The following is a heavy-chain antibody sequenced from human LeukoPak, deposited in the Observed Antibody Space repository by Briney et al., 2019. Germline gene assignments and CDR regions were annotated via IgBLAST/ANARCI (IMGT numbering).Heavy chain of an antibody. CDR2: IWDDGNNK. J-gene: IGHJ5*02. CDR1: GFTFSSYG. D-gene: IGHD3-10*01. CDR3: ARDSYQDYYGRFDP. Sequence: GGSLRLSCAASGFTFSSYGMHWVRQAPGKRLEWVAVIWDDGNNKRYANSVNGRFTISRDNSENTLYLQMNGLTAEDTAMYYCARDSYQDYYGRFDPWGQGTLVIVSS. V-gene: IGHV3-33*08.